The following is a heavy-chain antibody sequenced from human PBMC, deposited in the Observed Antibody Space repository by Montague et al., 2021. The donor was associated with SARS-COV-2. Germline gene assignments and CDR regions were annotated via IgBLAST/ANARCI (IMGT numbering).Heavy chain of an antibody. Sequence: SETLSLTCTVSGGSVSSGSYYWSWIRQPPGKGLQSIGYIYYTGSTNYNPSLQSRVTISVDSSKNQFSVRLSSVTAADTAVYYCARISSITSWYYGYWGQGTLVTVSS. J-gene: IGHJ4*02. D-gene: IGHD6-13*01. CDR2: IYYTGST. CDR1: GGSVSSGSYY. V-gene: IGHV4-61*01. CDR3: ARISSITSWYYGY.